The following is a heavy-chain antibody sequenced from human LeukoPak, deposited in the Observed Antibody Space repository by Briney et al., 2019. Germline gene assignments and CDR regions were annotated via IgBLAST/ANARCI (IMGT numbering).Heavy chain of an antibody. V-gene: IGHV4-34*01. J-gene: IGHJ3*02. CDR1: GGSFSGYY. CDR3: AREDPMETRAFDI. D-gene: IGHD2-15*01. Sequence: SETLSLTCAVYGGSFSGYYWSWIRQPPGKGLEWIGEINHSGSTNYNPSLKSRVTISVETSKNQSALKLSSVTAADTAVYYCAREDPMETRAFDIWGQGTMVTVSS. CDR2: INHSGST.